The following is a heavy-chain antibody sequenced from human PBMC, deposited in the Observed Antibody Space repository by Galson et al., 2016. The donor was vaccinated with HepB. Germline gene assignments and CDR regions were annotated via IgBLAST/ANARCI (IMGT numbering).Heavy chain of an antibody. CDR3: ARREANGFSL. CDR1: GHSFVDYW. J-gene: IGHJ4*02. D-gene: IGHD2-8*01. V-gene: IGHV5-51*03. CDR2: VYPGDSET. Sequence: QSGAEVKKPGESLKISCKGSGHSFVDYWIVWMRQMPGKGLEWMGTVYPGDSETRYSPSFQGQVTFSADKSLYTAYVQWGSLKTSDSAMYYCARREANGFSLWGQGTLVTVSS.